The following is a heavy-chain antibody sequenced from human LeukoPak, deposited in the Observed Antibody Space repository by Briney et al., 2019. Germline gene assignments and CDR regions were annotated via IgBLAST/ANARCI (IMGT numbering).Heavy chain of an antibody. CDR3: ARDSVGTMVREVIITTLYYYGMDV. CDR1: GYTFTSYG. D-gene: IGHD3-10*01. CDR2: ISAYNGNT. J-gene: IGHJ6*04. V-gene: IGHV1-18*04. Sequence: ASVKVSCKASGYTFTSYGISWVRQAPGQGLEWMGWISAYNGNTNYAQKLQGRVTMTTDTSTSTAYMELRSLRSDDTAVYYCARDSVGTMVREVIITTLYYYGMDVWGKGTTVTVSS.